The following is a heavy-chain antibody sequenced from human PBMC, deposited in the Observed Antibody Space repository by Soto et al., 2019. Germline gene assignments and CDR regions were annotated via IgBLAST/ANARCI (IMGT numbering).Heavy chain of an antibody. CDR2: ISASSTTI. Sequence: QVQLVESGGGLAKIGGSLRLSCAASGFTLSDHYMTWVRQVPGKGLEWVSYISASSTTIYYADSVKGRFTISRDNAKNSLFLQMNSLRAEDTAVYYCARDIRGANWGQGTLVTVSS. CDR3: ARDIRGAN. J-gene: IGHJ4*02. CDR1: GFTLSDHY. V-gene: IGHV3-11*01.